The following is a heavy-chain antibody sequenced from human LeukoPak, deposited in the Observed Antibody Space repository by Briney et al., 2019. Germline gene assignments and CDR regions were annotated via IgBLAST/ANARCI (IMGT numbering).Heavy chain of an antibody. D-gene: IGHD3-16*01. CDR1: GGSFSGYY. CDR2: INHSGST. V-gene: IGHV4-34*01. CDR3: ARGLVFMITFGGGRRGYFDY. Sequence: PSETLSLTCAVYGGSFSGYYWSWIRQPPGKGLEWIGEINHSGSTNYNPSLKSRVTISVDTSKNQFSLKLSSVTAADTAVYYCARGLVFMITFGGGRRGYFDYWGQGTLVTGSS. J-gene: IGHJ4*02.